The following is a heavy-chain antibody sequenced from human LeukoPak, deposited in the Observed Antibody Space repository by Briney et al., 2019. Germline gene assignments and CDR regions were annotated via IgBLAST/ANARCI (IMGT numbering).Heavy chain of an antibody. J-gene: IGHJ4*02. Sequence: RSSETLSLTCTVSGGSISSSSHYWGWIRQPPGMGLEWIGIIYYSGSTYYNPSLNSRVTVSLDTSKNQFSLTVTSVSAADTAVYYCARRYCSGGHCYYFDSWGQGTLVIVSS. CDR1: GGSISSSSHY. V-gene: IGHV4-39*01. CDR2: IYYSGST. CDR3: ARRYCSGGHCYYFDS. D-gene: IGHD2-15*01.